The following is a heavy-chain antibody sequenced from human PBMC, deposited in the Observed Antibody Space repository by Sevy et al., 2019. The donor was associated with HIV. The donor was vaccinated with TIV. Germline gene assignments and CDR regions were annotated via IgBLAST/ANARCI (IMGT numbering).Heavy chain of an antibody. CDR2: IYPGDSDT. CDR3: ASSRYSSGYPYYFDY. CDR1: GYSFTSYW. J-gene: IGHJ4*02. Sequence: GESLKISCKGSGYSFTSYWIGWVRQMPGKGLEWMGIIYPGDSDTRYSPSFQGQVTISADKSISTAYPQWSSLKASDTAMYYCASSRYSSGYPYYFDYWGQGTLVTVSS. V-gene: IGHV5-51*01. D-gene: IGHD3-22*01.